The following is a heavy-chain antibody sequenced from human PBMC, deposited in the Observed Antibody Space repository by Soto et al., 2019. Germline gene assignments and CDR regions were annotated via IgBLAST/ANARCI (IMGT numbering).Heavy chain of an antibody. Sequence: QVQLVQSGAEVKKPGASVKVSCKASGYTFTSYDINWVRQATGQGLEWMGWMNPNSGNTGYAQKFQGRVTMTRNNSISTAYMELSSLRSEDTAVYYCARGMTPNYYYYYGMDVWGQGTTVTVSS. D-gene: IGHD3-16*01. V-gene: IGHV1-8*01. CDR1: GYTFTSYD. J-gene: IGHJ6*02. CDR2: MNPNSGNT. CDR3: ARGMTPNYYYYYGMDV.